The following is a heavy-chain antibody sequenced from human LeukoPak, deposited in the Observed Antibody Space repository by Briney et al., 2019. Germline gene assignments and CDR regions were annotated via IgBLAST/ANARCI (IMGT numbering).Heavy chain of an antibody. J-gene: IGHJ4*02. V-gene: IGHV4-38-2*01. CDR3: ARWYSSSGYLDY. CDR2: IYHSGNT. CDR1: GYSISSGYY. D-gene: IGHD6-6*01. Sequence: PSETLSLTCAVSGYSISSGYYWGCIRQPPGKGLEWIGSIYHSGNTNYNPSLKSRVTISVDTSKNQFSLKVSSVTAADTAVYYCARWYSSSGYLDYWGQGTLVTVSS.